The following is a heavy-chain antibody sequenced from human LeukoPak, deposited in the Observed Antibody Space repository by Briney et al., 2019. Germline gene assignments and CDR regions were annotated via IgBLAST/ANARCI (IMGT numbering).Heavy chain of an antibody. CDR2: ITNNGRTT. Sequence: GGSLRLSCAASGFTCSDYYMGWIRQAPGKGLEWVSYITNNGRTTYHADSVKGRFTISRDNAKNSLYLQMNSLRVEDTAMYYCARAWNDGFDIWGQGTMVTVSP. D-gene: IGHD1-1*01. J-gene: IGHJ3*02. V-gene: IGHV3-11*04. CDR3: ARAWNDGFDI. CDR1: GFTCSDYY.